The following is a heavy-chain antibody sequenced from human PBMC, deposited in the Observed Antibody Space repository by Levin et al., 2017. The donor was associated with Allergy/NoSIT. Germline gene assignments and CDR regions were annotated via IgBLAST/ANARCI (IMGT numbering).Heavy chain of an antibody. CDR2: ISWNSGSI. V-gene: IGHV3-9*01. CDR3: AKDIGGVDYYYGMDV. CDR1: GFTFDDYA. J-gene: IGHJ6*02. Sequence: PGGSLRLSCAASGFTFDDYAMHWVRQAPGKGLEWVSGISWNSGSIGYADSVKGRFTISRDNAKNSLYLQMNSLRAEDTALYYCAKDIGGVDYYYGMDVWGQGTTVTVSS. D-gene: IGHD3-16*01.